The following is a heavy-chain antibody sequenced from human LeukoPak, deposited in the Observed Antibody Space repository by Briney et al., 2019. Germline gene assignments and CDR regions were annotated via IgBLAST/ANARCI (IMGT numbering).Heavy chain of an antibody. D-gene: IGHD6-19*01. CDR1: GGSISSSSYY. J-gene: IGHJ4*02. CDR3: ARHQVDSSSPLPGSLDY. CDR2: IYYSGST. Sequence: SETLSLTCTVSGGSISSSSYYWGWIRQPPGKGLEWIGGIYYSGSTYYNPPLKSRVTISVDTSKNQFSLKLSSVTAADTAVYYCARHQVDSSSPLPGSLDYWGQGTLVTVSS. V-gene: IGHV4-39*01.